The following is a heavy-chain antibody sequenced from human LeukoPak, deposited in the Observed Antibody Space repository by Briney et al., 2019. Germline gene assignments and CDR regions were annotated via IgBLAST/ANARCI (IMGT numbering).Heavy chain of an antibody. CDR2: IYYSGST. J-gene: IGHJ6*03. V-gene: IGHV4-39*01. D-gene: IGHD3-3*01. CDR1: DGSISSSSYY. CDR3: ATLWSGTLYMDV. Sequence: PSETLSLTCTVSDGSISSSSYYWGWIRQPPGKGLEWIGSIYYSGSTYYNPSLKSRVTISVDTSKNQFSLKLSSVTAADTAVYYCATLWSGTLYMDVWGKGTTVTVSS.